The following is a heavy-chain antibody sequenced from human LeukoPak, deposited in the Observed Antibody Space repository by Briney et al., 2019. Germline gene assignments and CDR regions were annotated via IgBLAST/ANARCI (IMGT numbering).Heavy chain of an antibody. CDR1: GDSVSSSNAA. V-gene: IGHV6-1*01. D-gene: IGHD2-8*01. CDR3: ARSRSPLIGSSYYYYVDV. Sequence: SQTLSLTCAISGDSVSSSNAAWNWIRQSPSRGLEWLGRTYYRSKWYNDYAVSVRGRITINPDTSKDQFSLQLNSVTPEDTAVYYCARSRSPLIGSSYYYYVDVWDKGTTVTVSS. CDR2: TYYRSKWYN. J-gene: IGHJ6*03.